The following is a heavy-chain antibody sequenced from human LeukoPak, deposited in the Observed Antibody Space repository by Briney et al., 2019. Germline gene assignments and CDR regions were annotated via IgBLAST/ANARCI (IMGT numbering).Heavy chain of an antibody. J-gene: IGHJ6*03. CDR1: GFTFSSYS. CDR2: ISSSSSYI. V-gene: IGHV3-21*04. D-gene: IGHD1-7*01. Sequence: GGSLRLSCAAPGFTFSSYSMNWVRQAPGKGLEWVSSISSSSSYIYYADSVKGRFTISRDNSKNTLYLQMNSLRADDTAVYYCAKRRGLELTYYYHMDVWGKGTTVTVSS. CDR3: AKRRGLELTYYYHMDV.